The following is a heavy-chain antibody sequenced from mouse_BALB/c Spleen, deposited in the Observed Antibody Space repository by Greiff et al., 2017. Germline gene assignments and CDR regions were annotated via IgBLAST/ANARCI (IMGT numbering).Heavy chain of an antibody. D-gene: IGHD4-1*01. V-gene: IGHV3-2*02. Sequence: DVKLVESGPGLVKPSQSLSLTCTVTGYSITSDYAWNWIRQFPGNKLEWMGYISYSGSTSYNPSLKSRISITRDTSKNQFFLQLNSVTTEDTATYYCAREGTGTGYFDVWGAGTTVTVSS. CDR2: ISYSGST. CDR3: AREGTGTGYFDV. J-gene: IGHJ1*01. CDR1: GYSITSDYA.